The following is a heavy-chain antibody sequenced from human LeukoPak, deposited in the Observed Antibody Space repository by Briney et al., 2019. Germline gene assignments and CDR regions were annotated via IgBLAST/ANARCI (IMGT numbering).Heavy chain of an antibody. Sequence: ASVKVSCKASGYTFTSYAMHWVRQAPGQRLEWMGWINAGNGNTKYSQKFQGRVTITRDTSASTAYMELSSLRSEDTAVYYCAGSGGTSSPIDYWGQETLVTVSS. D-gene: IGHD2-2*01. CDR3: AGSGGTSSPIDY. CDR2: INAGNGNT. V-gene: IGHV1-3*01. CDR1: GYTFTSYA. J-gene: IGHJ4*02.